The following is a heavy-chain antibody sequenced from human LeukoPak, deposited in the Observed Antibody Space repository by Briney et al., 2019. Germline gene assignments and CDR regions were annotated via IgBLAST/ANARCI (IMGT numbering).Heavy chain of an antibody. J-gene: IGHJ4*02. D-gene: IGHD4-23*01. CDR1: GFAFSSHW. Sequence: GGSLRLSCAASGFAFSSHWVHWVRQVPGKGLVWVSRINSDGSNTIYADSVEGRFTISRDNAKNTLYLQMNSLRAEDTAVYYCTRDLMDYDYGDKGGNYWGQGTLVTVSS. V-gene: IGHV3-74*01. CDR2: INSDGSNT. CDR3: TRDLMDYDYGDKGGNY.